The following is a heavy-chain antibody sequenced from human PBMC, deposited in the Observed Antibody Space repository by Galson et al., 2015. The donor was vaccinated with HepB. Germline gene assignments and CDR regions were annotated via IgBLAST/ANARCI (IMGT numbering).Heavy chain of an antibody. CDR1: GGTFSSYT. V-gene: IGHV1-69*04. CDR2: IIPILGIA. D-gene: IGHD3-22*01. CDR3: ARDLPKYYDSSGYDFDY. Sequence: SGGTFSSYTISWVRQAPGQGLEWMGRIIPILGIANYAQKFQGRVTITADKSTSTAYMELSSLRSEDTAVYYCARDLPKYYDSSGYDFDYWGQGTLVTVSS. J-gene: IGHJ4*02.